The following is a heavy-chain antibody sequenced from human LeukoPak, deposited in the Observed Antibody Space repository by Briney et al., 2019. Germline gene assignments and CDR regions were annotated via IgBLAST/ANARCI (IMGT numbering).Heavy chain of an antibody. Sequence: PSETLSLTCTVSGGSISSYYWSWIRQPPGKGLEWIGYIYYSVSTNYNPSLKSRVTISVDTSKNQFSLKLSSVTAADTAVYYCAGASYDSSGVHWGQGTLVTVSS. CDR2: IYYSVST. CDR1: GGSISSYY. V-gene: IGHV4-59*01. D-gene: IGHD3-22*01. CDR3: AGASYDSSGVH. J-gene: IGHJ4*02.